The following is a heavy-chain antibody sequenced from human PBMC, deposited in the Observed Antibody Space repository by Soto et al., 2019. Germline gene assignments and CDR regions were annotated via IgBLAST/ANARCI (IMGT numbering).Heavy chain of an antibody. Sequence: SQTLSLTCAISGDNVSSNSAAWNWIRQSPSRGLEWLGRTYYRSKWYNDYAVSVKSRITINVDTSKNQFSLQLNSVTPEDTAVYFCARDGLTGTTYYYYYMDVWGKGTMVTVSS. CDR2: TYYRSKWYN. V-gene: IGHV6-1*01. CDR3: ARDGLTGTTYYYYYMDV. CDR1: GDNVSSNSAA. J-gene: IGHJ6*03. D-gene: IGHD1-20*01.